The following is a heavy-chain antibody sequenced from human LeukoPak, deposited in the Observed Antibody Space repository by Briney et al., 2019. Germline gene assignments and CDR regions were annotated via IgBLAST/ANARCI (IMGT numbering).Heavy chain of an antibody. D-gene: IGHD5-12*01. Sequence: AGGSLRLSCAASGFTFSSYGMHWVRQAPGKGLEWVAFIRYDGSNKYYADSVKGRFTISRDNSKNTLYLQMNSLRAEDTAVYYCAKDGRYSGYEGVDYWGQGTLVTVSS. CDR3: AKDGRYSGYEGVDY. CDR1: GFTFSSYG. CDR2: IRYDGSNK. J-gene: IGHJ4*02. V-gene: IGHV3-30*02.